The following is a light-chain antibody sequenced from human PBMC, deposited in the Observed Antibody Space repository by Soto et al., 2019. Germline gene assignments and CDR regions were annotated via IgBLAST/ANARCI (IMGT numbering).Light chain of an antibody. CDR2: DAS. Sequence: DIQMTQSPSTLSASVGDRVTISCRASQSISSWLAWYQQKPGKAPKLLIYDASSLESGVPSRFSGSGFGTEFTLTISSLQPDDFATYYCQQYYSYSPWTFGQGTKVEIK. V-gene: IGKV1-5*01. CDR1: QSISSW. CDR3: QQYYSYSPWT. J-gene: IGKJ1*01.